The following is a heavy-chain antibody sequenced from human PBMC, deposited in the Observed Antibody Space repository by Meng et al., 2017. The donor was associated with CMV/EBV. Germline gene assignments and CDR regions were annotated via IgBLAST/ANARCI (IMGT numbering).Heavy chain of an antibody. CDR1: GESFSGYY. Sequence: SETLSLTCAVYGESFSGYYWSWIRQPPGKGLEWIGEINHSGSTNYNPSLKSRVTISVDTSKNQFSLKLSSVTAADTAVYYCARQRSSGWLYYYYGMDVWGQGTTVTVSS. CDR2: INHSGST. J-gene: IGHJ6*02. V-gene: IGHV4-34*01. CDR3: ARQRSSGWLYYYYGMDV. D-gene: IGHD6-19*01.